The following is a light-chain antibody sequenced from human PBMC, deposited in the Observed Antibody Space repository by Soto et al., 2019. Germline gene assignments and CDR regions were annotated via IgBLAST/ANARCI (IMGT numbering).Light chain of an antibody. CDR3: SSYAGSNNLV. V-gene: IGLV2-8*01. Sequence: QSALTQPPSASGSPGQSVTISCTGTSSDIGDYNYVSWYQQHPGEAPKLMIYEISKRPSGVPDRFSGSKSGNTASLTVSGLQAEDEADYYCSSYAGSNNLVFGGGTKLTVL. CDR2: EIS. J-gene: IGLJ3*02. CDR1: SSDIGDYNY.